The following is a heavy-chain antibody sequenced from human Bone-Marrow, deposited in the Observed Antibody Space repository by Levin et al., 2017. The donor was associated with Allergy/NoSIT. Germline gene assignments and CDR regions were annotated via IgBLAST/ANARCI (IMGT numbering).Heavy chain of an antibody. J-gene: IGHJ5*02. Sequence: GESLKISCKASGYTFTSYDINWVRQATGQGLEWMGWMNPNSGNTGYAQKFQGRVTMTRNTSISTAYMELSSLRSEDTAVYYCARGKRFIWPGEWFDPWGQGTLVTVSS. CDR2: MNPNSGNT. D-gene: IGHD3-10*01. V-gene: IGHV1-8*01. CDR3: ARGKRFIWPGEWFDP. CDR1: GYTFTSYD.